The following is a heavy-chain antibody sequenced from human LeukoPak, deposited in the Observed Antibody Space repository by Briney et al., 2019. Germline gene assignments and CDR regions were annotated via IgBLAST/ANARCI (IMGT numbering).Heavy chain of an antibody. CDR3: VIFKGYNYGDDY. J-gene: IGHJ4*02. CDR1: GFTFSSYA. V-gene: IGHV3-64D*06. Sequence: GGSLRLSWSASGFTFSSYAMHWVRQAPEKGLEYVSAIGSNGDKTYSADSVKGRFTISRDNSKNTLYLQMSSLRAEDTAVYYCVIFKGYNYGDDYWGQGTLVTVSS. CDR2: IGSNGDKT. D-gene: IGHD5-18*01.